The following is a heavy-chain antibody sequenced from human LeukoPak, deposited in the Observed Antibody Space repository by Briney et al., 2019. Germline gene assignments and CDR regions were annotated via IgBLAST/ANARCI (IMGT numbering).Heavy chain of an antibody. CDR2: ISYDGSNK. Sequence: GGSLRLSCAASGFTFRSSAMHWVRQAPDKGLEWVAVISYDGSNKYYADSVKGRFTISRDNSKNTLHLQMNSLRADDTAVYYCARDRDSSGWYEGFDYWGQGTLVTVSS. V-gene: IGHV3-30-3*01. J-gene: IGHJ4*02. CDR1: GFTFRSSA. CDR3: ARDRDSSGWYEGFDY. D-gene: IGHD6-19*01.